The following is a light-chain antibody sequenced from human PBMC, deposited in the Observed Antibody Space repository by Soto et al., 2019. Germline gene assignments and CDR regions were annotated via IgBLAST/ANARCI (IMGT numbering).Light chain of an antibody. CDR2: DAS. J-gene: IGKJ2*01. V-gene: IGKV3-11*01. CDR3: QQRSNWPPYT. Sequence: EIVLTQSPATLSLSPGERATLSCRASQSVSSYLAWYQQKPGQAPRLLIYDASNRATGIPARFSGSGSGTDFTLNIRSLETEDFAVYYCQQRSNWPPYTFGQGTKLEIK. CDR1: QSVSSY.